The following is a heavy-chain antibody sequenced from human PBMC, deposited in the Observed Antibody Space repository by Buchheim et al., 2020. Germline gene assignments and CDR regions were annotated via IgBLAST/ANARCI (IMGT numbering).Heavy chain of an antibody. J-gene: IGHJ4*02. CDR3: AQLDGSGTYLHLHQ. CDR2: MNTNNDDT. CDR1: GYTFTSYD. Sequence: QVQLVQSGAEVKKPGASVKVSCKASGYTFTSYDINWVRQATGQGLEWMGWMNTNNDDTGYAQKFQGRIAMTRATSISTAYMELHSLSFEDTAVYYCAQLDGSGTYLHLHQWGQGTL. V-gene: IGHV1-8*01. D-gene: IGHD3-10*01.